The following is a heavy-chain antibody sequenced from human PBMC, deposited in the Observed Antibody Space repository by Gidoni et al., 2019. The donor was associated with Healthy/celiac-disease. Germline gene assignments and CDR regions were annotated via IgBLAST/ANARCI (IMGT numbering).Heavy chain of an antibody. V-gene: IGHV4-39*01. Sequence: QLQLHEPAPGLVKPSETLSLTCTVSGGSISSSSYYWGWIRQPPGKGMEWIGSIYYRGSTYYNPSLKSRVTISGDTSKKQFSRKLSSVTAADTAVYYCDGGVEMATIAFRGLSGIDYWGQGTLVTVSS. CDR3: DGGVEMATIAFRGLSGIDY. CDR2: IYYRGST. CDR1: GGSISSSSYY. D-gene: IGHD5-12*01. J-gene: IGHJ4*02.